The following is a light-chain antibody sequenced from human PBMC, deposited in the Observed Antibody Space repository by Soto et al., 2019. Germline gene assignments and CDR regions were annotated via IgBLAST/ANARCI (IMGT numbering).Light chain of an antibody. J-gene: IGKJ2*01. V-gene: IGKV1-39*01. CDR2: AAS. CDR1: QSIVSL. CDR3: QQSYSTPYT. Sequence: DIHMAQSPSSLSASVGDRVTITCRACQSIVSLLNWFQQKPGKAPKLLIYAASSLQSGVPSRFSGSGSGTEFTLTINSLQPEDFATYYCQQSYSTPYTFGQGTKLEIK.